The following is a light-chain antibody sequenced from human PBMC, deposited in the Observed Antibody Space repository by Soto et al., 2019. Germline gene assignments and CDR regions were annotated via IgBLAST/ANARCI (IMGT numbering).Light chain of an antibody. CDR3: SSYTSSSTLV. V-gene: IGLV2-14*01. CDR1: SSDVGGYNY. CDR2: EVS. J-gene: IGLJ2*01. Sequence: QSVRTQPASVSVSPGQSITISCTGTSSDVGGYNYVSWYQQHPGKAPKLMIYEVSNRPSGVSNRFSGSKSGNTASLTISGLQAEDEADYYCSSYTSSSTLVFGGGTKLTVL.